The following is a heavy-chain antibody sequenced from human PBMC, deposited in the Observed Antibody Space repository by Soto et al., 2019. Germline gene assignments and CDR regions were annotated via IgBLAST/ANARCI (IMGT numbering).Heavy chain of an antibody. CDR3: ARIPYSSSWYWFDP. D-gene: IGHD6-13*01. CDR2: IKQDGSEK. J-gene: IGHJ5*02. Sequence: LRLSCAASGFTFSSYWMSWVRQAPGKGLEWVANIKQDGSEKYYGDSVKGRFTISRDNAKNSLYLQMNSLRAEDTALYYCARIPYSSSWYWFDPWGQGTLVTVSS. CDR1: GFTFSSYW. V-gene: IGHV3-7*03.